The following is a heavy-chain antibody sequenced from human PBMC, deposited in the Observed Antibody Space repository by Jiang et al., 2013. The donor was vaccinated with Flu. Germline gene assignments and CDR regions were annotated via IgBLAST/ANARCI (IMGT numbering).Heavy chain of an antibody. Sequence: GPGLVKPSETLSLTCTVSGGSILSSTTYYWGWIRQPPGEGLEWIGSINFGATTYYNPSLKSRVIVSVDTSKNQFSLKLMSVTAADTAVYYCARHVWQYANNWYWFDPWGQGTLVTVSS. CDR2: INFGATT. CDR1: GGSILSSTTYY. J-gene: IGHJ5*02. D-gene: IGHD1/OR15-1a*01. CDR3: ARHVWQYANNWYWFDP. V-gene: IGHV4-39*01.